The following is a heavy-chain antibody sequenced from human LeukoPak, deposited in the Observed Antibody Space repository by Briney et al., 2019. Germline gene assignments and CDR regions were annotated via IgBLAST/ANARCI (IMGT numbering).Heavy chain of an antibody. CDR2: ISGSSMST. D-gene: IGHD4-11*01. CDR3: GKDSRPSVTTFRSRWTDY. Sequence: GGSLRLSCEASGFTFHNHGMSWVRQAPRRGVEWISVISGSSMSTYYADSVKGRFPVCRDNSKNTIYLQMSSLRVEDSAIYYCGKDSRPSVTTFRSRWTDYWGQGILVTVSS. V-gene: IGHV3-23*01. J-gene: IGHJ4*02. CDR1: GFTFHNHG.